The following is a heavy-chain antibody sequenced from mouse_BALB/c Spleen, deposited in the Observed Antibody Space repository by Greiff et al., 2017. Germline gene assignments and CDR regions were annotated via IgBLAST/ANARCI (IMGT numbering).Heavy chain of an antibody. V-gene: IGHV3-2*02. Sequence: EVKLMESGPGLVKPSQSLSLTCTVTGYSITSDYAWNWIRQFPGNKLEWMGYISYSGSTSYNPSLKSRISITRDTSKNQFFLQLNSVTTEDTATYYCARYHDYYGSSQGAMDYWGQGTSVTVSS. CDR3: ARYHDYYGSSQGAMDY. CDR2: ISYSGST. CDR1: GYSITSDYA. J-gene: IGHJ4*01. D-gene: IGHD1-1*01.